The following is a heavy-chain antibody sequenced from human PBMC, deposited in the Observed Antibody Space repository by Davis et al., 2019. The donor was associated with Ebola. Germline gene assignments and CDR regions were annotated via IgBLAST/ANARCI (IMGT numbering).Heavy chain of an antibody. D-gene: IGHD1-26*01. CDR1: GFTISTYW. V-gene: IGHV3-7*01. CDR2: IKQDGSER. Sequence: GGSLRPSCAASGFTISTYWMNWVRQVPGKGLEWVANIKQDGSERYYVDSVRGRFTISRDNAKNSLYLQMNSLRVDDTAVYYCVGEIRSLRSSWGQGTLVTVSS. CDR3: VGEIRSLRSS. J-gene: IGHJ5*02.